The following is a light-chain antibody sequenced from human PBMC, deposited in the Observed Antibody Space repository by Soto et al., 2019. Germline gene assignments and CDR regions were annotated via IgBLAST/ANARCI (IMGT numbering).Light chain of an antibody. CDR2: AAS. Sequence: DIPMTQSPSSLSASVGDTVIITCRANQSIGNYLNWYQHKPGKAPKLLVYAASRLHSGVPSRFSGGGSGTEFTLTISSLQTEDFATYYCQQSYNSPITFGQGARLDIK. CDR1: QSIGNY. V-gene: IGKV1-39*01. CDR3: QQSYNSPIT. J-gene: IGKJ5*01.